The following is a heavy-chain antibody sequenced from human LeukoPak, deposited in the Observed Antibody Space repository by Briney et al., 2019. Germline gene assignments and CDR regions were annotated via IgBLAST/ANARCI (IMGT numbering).Heavy chain of an antibody. V-gene: IGHV1-18*01. CDR1: GYTFTSYG. Sequence: ASAKVSCKASGYTFTSYGISWVRQAPGQGLEWMGWISAYNGNTNYAQKLQGRVTMTTDTSTSTAYMELRSLRSDDTAVYYCARKEAVAGLFDYWGQGTLVTVSS. J-gene: IGHJ4*02. CDR2: ISAYNGNT. CDR3: ARKEAVAGLFDY. D-gene: IGHD6-19*01.